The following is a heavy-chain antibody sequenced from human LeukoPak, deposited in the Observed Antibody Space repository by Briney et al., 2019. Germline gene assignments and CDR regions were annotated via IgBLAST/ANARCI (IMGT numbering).Heavy chain of an antibody. CDR3: ARCPDSSSWSKDSHWFDP. CDR1: GGSFSGYY. Sequence: SETLSLTCAVYGGSFSGYYWSWIRQPPGKGLEWIGEINHSGSTNYNPSLKSRVTISVDTSKNQFSLKLSSVTAADTAVYYCARCPDSSSWSKDSHWFDPWGQGTLVTVSS. D-gene: IGHD6-13*01. J-gene: IGHJ5*02. V-gene: IGHV4-34*01. CDR2: INHSGST.